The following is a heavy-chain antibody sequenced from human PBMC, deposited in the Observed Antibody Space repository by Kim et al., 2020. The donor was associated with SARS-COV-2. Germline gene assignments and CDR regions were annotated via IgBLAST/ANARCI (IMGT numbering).Heavy chain of an antibody. CDR2: GST. J-gene: IGHJ4*02. V-gene: IGHV4-34*01. Sequence: GSTNYNPSLKSRVTISVDTAKNQFSLKLSAVTAADTAVYYCARASRGLRHWGQGTLVTVSS. CDR3: ARASRGLRH. D-gene: IGHD4-17*01.